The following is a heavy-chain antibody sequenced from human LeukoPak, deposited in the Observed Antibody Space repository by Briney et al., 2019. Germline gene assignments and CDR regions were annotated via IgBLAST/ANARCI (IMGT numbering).Heavy chain of an antibody. D-gene: IGHD6-13*01. V-gene: IGHV4-59*01. CDR1: GGSFSSYY. J-gene: IGHJ4*02. CDR2: IYYSGST. CDR3: ARDRLGYSSSWYGLDY. Sequence: PSETLSLTCTVSGGSFSSYYWSWIRQPPGKGLEWIGYIYYSGSTNYNPSLKSRVTISVDTSKNQFSLKLSSVTAADTAVYYCARDRLGYSSSWYGLDYWGQGTLVTVSS.